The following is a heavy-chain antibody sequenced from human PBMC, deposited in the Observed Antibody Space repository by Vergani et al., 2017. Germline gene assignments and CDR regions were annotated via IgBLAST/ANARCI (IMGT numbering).Heavy chain of an antibody. CDR1: GYTFTSYY. D-gene: IGHD2-21*02. CDR2: IVVGSGNT. V-gene: IGHV1-58*02. CDR3: AARKLVVVTAIGAFDI. Sequence: QLVQSGAEVKKPGASVKVSCKASGYTFTSYYMHWVRQAPGQGLEWIGWIVVGSGNTNYAQKFQERVTITRDMSTSTAYMELSSLRSEDTAVYYCAARKLVVVTAIGAFDIWGQGTMVTVSS. J-gene: IGHJ3*02.